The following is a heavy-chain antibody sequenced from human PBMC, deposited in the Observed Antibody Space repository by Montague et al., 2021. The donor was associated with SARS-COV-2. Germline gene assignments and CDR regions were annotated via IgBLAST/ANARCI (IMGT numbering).Heavy chain of an antibody. J-gene: IGHJ4*02. D-gene: IGHD3-22*01. CDR3: AREGYYYEGYFDN. V-gene: IGHV3-7*01. CDR1: EFTFSSHW. Sequence: SLRRSCATSEFTFSSHWMSWVRQAPGKGLEWVANINPDGSERYYVDSVKGRFTISRDNAQNSLYLQMNSLRAEDTAVYYCAREGYYYEGYFDNWGQGTLVTVSS. CDR2: INPDGSER.